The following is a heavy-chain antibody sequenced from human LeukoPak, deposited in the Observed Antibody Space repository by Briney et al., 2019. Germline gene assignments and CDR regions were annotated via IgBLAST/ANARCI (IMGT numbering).Heavy chain of an antibody. CDR3: ARGGYTSSFDY. J-gene: IGHJ4*02. V-gene: IGHV4-34*01. D-gene: IGHD6-13*01. Sequence: PSETLSLTCAAYGGSFSGCSWSWIRQPPGKGLEWIGEINHSGSTNDNPSLRSRVIVSVDTSKNQFSLKLSSVTAAGTAVYYCARGGYTSSFDYWGQGTLVTVSS. CDR2: INHSGST. CDR1: GGSFSGCS.